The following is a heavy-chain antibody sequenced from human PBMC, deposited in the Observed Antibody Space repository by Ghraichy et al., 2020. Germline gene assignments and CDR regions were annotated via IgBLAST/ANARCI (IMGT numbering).Heavy chain of an antibody. CDR3: ARASTVVRFYCYAGLAV. D-gene: IGHD4-23*01. J-gene: IGHJ6*02. V-gene: IGHV3-48*02. CDR1: GFTFDDYN. CDR2: ISSSSRTR. Sequence: GGSLRLSCVGSGFTFDDYNMNWVRQSPGKGLEWVAYISSSSRTRFYADSVKGRFTVSRDNAQNSLYLQMKSLRDEDTAVYYCARASTVVRFYCYAGLAVWGQGTTVTVAS.